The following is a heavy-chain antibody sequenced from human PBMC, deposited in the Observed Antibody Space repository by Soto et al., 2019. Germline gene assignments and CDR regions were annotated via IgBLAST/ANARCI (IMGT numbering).Heavy chain of an antibody. CDR1: GGSISSSSYY. V-gene: IGHV4-39*01. J-gene: IGHJ6*02. CDR3: ARGLYYVFWSGYYGFYYYGMDV. CDR2: IYYSGST. Sequence: PSETLSLTCTVSGGSISSSSYYWGWIRQPPGKGLEWIGSIYYSGSTYYNPSLKSRVTISVDTSKNQFSLKLSSVTAADTAVYYCARGLYYVFWSGYYGFYYYGMDVWGQGTTVTVSS. D-gene: IGHD3-3*01.